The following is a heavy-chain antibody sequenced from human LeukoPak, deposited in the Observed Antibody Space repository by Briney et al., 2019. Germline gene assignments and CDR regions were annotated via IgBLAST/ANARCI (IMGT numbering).Heavy chain of an antibody. J-gene: IGHJ4*02. CDR2: IYSSGST. CDR3: ASLSSGYYSPFDY. Sequence: GGSLRLSCGAAGFTVSTNFMGWVRQPPGKGLEWVSVIYSSGSTYYADSAKGRFTISRDSSKNTLFLQMNSLRAEDTALYYCASLSSGYYSPFDYWGQGTLVTVSS. D-gene: IGHD3-22*01. CDR1: GFTVSTNF. V-gene: IGHV3-53*01.